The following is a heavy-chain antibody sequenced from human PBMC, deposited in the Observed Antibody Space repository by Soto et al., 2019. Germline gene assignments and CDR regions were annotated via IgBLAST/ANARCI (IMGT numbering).Heavy chain of an antibody. CDR2: IYYSGST. CDR3: ARDLQGYGYFDY. CDR1: GGSVSSGSYY. D-gene: IGHD5-18*01. Sequence: SETLSLTCTVSGGSVSSGSYYWNWIRQPPGKGLEWIGYIYYSGSTSYNPSLKSRVTISLDTSKNQFSLKLSSVTAADTAVYYCARDLQGYGYFDYWGQGTLVTVSS. V-gene: IGHV4-61*01. J-gene: IGHJ4*02.